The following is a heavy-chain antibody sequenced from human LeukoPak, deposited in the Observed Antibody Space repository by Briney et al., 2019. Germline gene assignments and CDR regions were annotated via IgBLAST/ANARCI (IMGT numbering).Heavy chain of an antibody. D-gene: IGHD3-22*01. CDR1: GFTFSNYA. Sequence: PEGSLRLSCAASGFTFSNYAMNWVRQAPGKGLEWVAVISYDGSNKYYADSVKGRFTISRDNSKNTLYLQMNSLRAEDTAVYYCARDLYDSSESAFDIWGQGTMVTVSS. CDR3: ARDLYDSSESAFDI. V-gene: IGHV3-30-3*01. J-gene: IGHJ3*02. CDR2: ISYDGSNK.